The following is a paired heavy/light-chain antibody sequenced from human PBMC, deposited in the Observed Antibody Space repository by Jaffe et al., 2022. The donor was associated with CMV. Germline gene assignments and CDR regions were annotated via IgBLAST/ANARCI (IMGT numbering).Heavy chain of an antibody. V-gene: IGHV3-23*01. CDR3: AKESLVSGAAGTSYYYYYGMDV. CDR2: ISGSGGST. Sequence: EVQLLESGGGLVQPGGSLRLSCAASGFTFSSYAMSWVRQAPGKGLEWVSAISGSGGSTYYADSVKGRFTISRDNSKNTLYLQMNSLRAEDTAVYYCAKESLVSGAAGTSYYYYYGMDVWGQGTTVTVSS. CDR1: GFTFSSYA. J-gene: IGHJ6*02. D-gene: IGHD6-13*01.
Light chain of an antibody. CDR1: QSLLHSDGKTY. CDR3: MQSIQLPKT. CDR2: EVS. V-gene: IGKV2D-29*02. Sequence: DIVMTQTPLSLSVTPGQPASISCKSSQSLLHSDGKTYLYWYLQKPGQSPQLLIYEVSNRFSGVPDRFSGSGSGTDFTLKISRVEAEDVGVYYCMQSIQLPKTFGQGTKVEIK. J-gene: IGKJ1*01.